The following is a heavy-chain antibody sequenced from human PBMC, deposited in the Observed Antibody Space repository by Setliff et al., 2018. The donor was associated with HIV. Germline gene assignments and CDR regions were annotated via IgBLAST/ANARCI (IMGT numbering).Heavy chain of an antibody. Sequence: PSETLSLTCAVSGGSISSNWWSWVRQSPGKGLEWIGEIYHSGSTHYNPSLQSRVTISVDKSKSQFSLKLNSVTAADTAVYYCGGNGYYSIDYWGQGTLVTRLL. CDR1: GGSISSNW. CDR3: GGNGYYSIDY. J-gene: IGHJ4*02. CDR2: IYHSGST. D-gene: IGHD3-22*01. V-gene: IGHV4-4*02.